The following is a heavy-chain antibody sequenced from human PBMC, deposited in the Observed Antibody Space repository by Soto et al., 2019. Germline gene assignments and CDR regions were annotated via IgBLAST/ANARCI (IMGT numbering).Heavy chain of an antibody. J-gene: IGHJ6*02. D-gene: IGHD1-26*01. Sequence: QVQLVESGGGVVQPGRSLRLSCAASGFTFSSYGMHWVRQAPGKGLEWVAVISYDGSNKYYADSVKGRFTISRDNSKNPPYLQMNSLRAEDTAVYYWAKDPIKWELPNYYYYGMDVWGQGTTVTVSS. CDR1: GFTFSSYG. V-gene: IGHV3-30*18. CDR3: AKDPIKWELPNYYYYGMDV. CDR2: ISYDGSNK.